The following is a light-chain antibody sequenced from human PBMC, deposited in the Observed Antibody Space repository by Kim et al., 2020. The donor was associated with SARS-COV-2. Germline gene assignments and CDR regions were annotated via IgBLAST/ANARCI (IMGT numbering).Light chain of an antibody. CDR3: QQYDNCPIT. CDR2: GAS. Sequence: SPGERPTLCASASQSVGSNLALYQQTPGQTPRLLSYGASTRATGIPARFSGSGSAREFTLTISSLQSEDFAVYYCQQYDNCPITFGQGTRLEIK. V-gene: IGKV3-15*01. J-gene: IGKJ5*01. CDR1: QSVGSN.